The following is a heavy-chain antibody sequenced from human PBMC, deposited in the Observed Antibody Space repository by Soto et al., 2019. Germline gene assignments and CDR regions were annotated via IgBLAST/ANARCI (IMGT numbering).Heavy chain of an antibody. J-gene: IGHJ4*02. V-gene: IGHV4-30-2*01. D-gene: IGHD5-18*01. CDR2: IYHSGST. Sequence: KPSETLSLTCAVSGGSISSGGYSWSWIRQPPGKGLEWIGYIYHSGSTYYNPSPKSRVTISVDRSKNQFSLKLSSVTAADTAVYYCARDDRSYGLDYWGQGTLVTVSS. CDR3: ARDDRSYGLDY. CDR1: GGSISSGGYS.